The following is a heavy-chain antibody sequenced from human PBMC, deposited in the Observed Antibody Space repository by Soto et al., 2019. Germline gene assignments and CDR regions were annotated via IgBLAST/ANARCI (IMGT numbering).Heavy chain of an antibody. Sequence: GASVKVSCKASGYTFTSYDINWVRQATGQGLEWMGWMNPNSGNTGYAQKFQGRVTMTRNTSISTAYMELSSLRSEDTAVYYCARAAGYCSGGSCQAWYFDLWGRGTLVTVS. CDR3: ARAAGYCSGGSCQAWYFDL. CDR2: MNPNSGNT. D-gene: IGHD2-15*01. J-gene: IGHJ2*01. CDR1: GYTFTSYD. V-gene: IGHV1-8*01.